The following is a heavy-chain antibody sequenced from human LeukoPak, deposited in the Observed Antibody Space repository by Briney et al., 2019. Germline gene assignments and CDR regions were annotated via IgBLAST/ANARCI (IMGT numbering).Heavy chain of an antibody. CDR2: VSAYNGNT. J-gene: IGHJ4*02. V-gene: IGHV1-18*01. CDR3: ARGGRSSSWYVLNFDY. Sequence: GASVKVSCKASGYTFTSYGISWVRQAPGQGLEWMGWVSAYNGNTNYAQKLQGRVTMTTDTSTSTAYMELRSLRSDDTAVYYCARGGRSSSWYVLNFDYWGQGTLVTVSS. D-gene: IGHD6-13*01. CDR1: GYTFTSYG.